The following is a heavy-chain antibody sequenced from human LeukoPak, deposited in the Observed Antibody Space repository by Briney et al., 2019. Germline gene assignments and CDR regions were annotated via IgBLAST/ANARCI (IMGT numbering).Heavy chain of an antibody. D-gene: IGHD5-24*01. Sequence: SETLSLTCTVSGGSISSGDYYWSWIRQPPGKGLEWIGYIYYSGSTYYNPSLKSRVTISVDTSKNQFSLELSSVTAADTAVYYCARIRRDGYNYDYWGQGTLVTVSS. CDR2: IYYSGST. CDR1: GGSISSGDYY. J-gene: IGHJ4*02. V-gene: IGHV4-30-4*01. CDR3: ARIRRDGYNYDY.